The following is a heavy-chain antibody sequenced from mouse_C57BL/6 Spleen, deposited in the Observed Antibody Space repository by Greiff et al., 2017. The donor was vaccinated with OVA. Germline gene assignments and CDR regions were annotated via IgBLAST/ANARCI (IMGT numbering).Heavy chain of an antibody. CDR1: GYAFSSSW. CDR3: ANGDVDY. D-gene: IGHD3-3*01. Sequence: QVQLQQSGPELVKPGASVKISCKASGYAFSSSWMNWVKQRPGKGLEWIGRIYPGDGDTNYNGKFKGKATLTADKSSSTAYMQLSSLTSEDSAVYFCANGDVDYWGQGTTLTVSS. V-gene: IGHV1-82*01. CDR2: IYPGDGDT. J-gene: IGHJ2*01.